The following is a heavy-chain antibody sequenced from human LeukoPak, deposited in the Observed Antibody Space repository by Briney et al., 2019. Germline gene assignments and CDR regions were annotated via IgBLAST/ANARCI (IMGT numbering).Heavy chain of an antibody. CDR3: AKALGGYEILTGYYAKAYYFDY. V-gene: IGHV3-23*01. J-gene: IGHJ4*02. CDR2: ISGSGGST. CDR1: GFTFSSYA. Sequence: GGSLRLSCAASGFTFSSYAMNWVRQAPGKGLEWVSAISGSGGSTYYADSVKGRFTISRDNSKNTLYLQMNSLRAEDTAVYYCAKALGGYEILTGYYAKAYYFDYWGQGTLVTVSS. D-gene: IGHD3-9*01.